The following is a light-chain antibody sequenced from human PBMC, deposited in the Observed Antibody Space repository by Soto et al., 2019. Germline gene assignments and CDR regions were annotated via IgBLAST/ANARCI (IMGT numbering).Light chain of an antibody. V-gene: IGKV3-15*01. CDR1: QSVSNN. J-gene: IGKJ1*01. CDR3: LQYDDWHRT. Sequence: IVLTQSPGTLSLSPGERATLSCRASQSVSNNLAWYQQKPGQTPRLVIYGASNRATGVPARFSGSGSGTDFTLTISSLQSEDFAVYYCLQYDDWHRTFGQGTKVDIK. CDR2: GAS.